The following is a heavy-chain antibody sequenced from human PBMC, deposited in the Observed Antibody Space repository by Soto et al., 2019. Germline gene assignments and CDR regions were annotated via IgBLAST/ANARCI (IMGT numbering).Heavy chain of an antibody. CDR3: AKDPWGCGGDCYDAFDS. J-gene: IGHJ3*02. Sequence: QVQLVESGGGVVQPGRSLRLSCAASGFTFSSYGMHWVHQAPGKGLEWVAVISYDGSNKYYADSVKGRFTISRDNSKNTLYLQMNSLRAEDTAVYYCAKDPWGCGGDCYDAFDSWGQGTMVTVSS. D-gene: IGHD2-21*02. CDR1: GFTFSSYG. V-gene: IGHV3-30*18. CDR2: ISYDGSNK.